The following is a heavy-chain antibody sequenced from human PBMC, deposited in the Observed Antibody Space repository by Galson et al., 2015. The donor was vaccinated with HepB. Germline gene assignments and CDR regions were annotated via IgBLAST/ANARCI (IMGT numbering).Heavy chain of an antibody. CDR1: GFTFDDYA. V-gene: IGHV3-9*01. D-gene: IGHD2-2*01. J-gene: IGHJ6*02. CDR3: ATIAVAGTEDYWGQGTLVTVSSGSCSSPSCCREAPRRLGMDV. Sequence: SLRLSCAASGFTFDDYAMHWVRQAPGKGLEWVSGISWNSGSIGYADSVKGRFTISRDNAKNSLYLQMNSLRAEDTALYYCATIAVAGTEDYWGQGTLVTVSSGSCSSPSCCREAPRRLGMDVWGQGTTVTVSS. CDR2: ISWNSGSI.